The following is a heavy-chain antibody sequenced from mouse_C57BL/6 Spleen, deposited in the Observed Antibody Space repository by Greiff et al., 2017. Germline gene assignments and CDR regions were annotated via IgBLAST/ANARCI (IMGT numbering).Heavy chain of an antibody. CDR1: GFTFSDYG. Sequence: DVMLVESGGGLVKPGGSLTLSCAASGFTFSDYGMHWVRQAPEKGLEWVAYISSGSRTIYYADTVKGRFTISRDNAKNTLFLQMTSLRSEDTAMYYCAIYYDYDGAMDYWGQGTSVTVSS. CDR2: ISSGSRTI. D-gene: IGHD2-4*01. CDR3: AIYYDYDGAMDY. J-gene: IGHJ4*01. V-gene: IGHV5-17*01.